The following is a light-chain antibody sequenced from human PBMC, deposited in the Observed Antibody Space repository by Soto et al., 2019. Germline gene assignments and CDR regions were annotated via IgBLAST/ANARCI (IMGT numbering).Light chain of an antibody. Sequence: QSVLTQPPSASGSPGQSVTISCTGTSNDIGAYNYVSWYQHHPGKVPKLLNYEVFRRPSGVPERFSASKSGNTASLTVSVLQPEDEADYYCLSYVGRETGVFGSGTKGTVL. CDR2: EVF. V-gene: IGLV2-8*01. J-gene: IGLJ1*01. CDR3: LSYVGRETGV. CDR1: SNDIGAYNY.